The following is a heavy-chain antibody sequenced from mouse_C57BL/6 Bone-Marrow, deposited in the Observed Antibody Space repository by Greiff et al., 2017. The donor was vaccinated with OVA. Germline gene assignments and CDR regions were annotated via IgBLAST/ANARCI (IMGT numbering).Heavy chain of an antibody. V-gene: IGHV2-6-1*01. CDR3: ARHGWLLFDY. J-gene: IGHJ2*01. CDR2: IWSDGST. Sequence: VKLMESGPGLVALSQSLSITCTVSGFSLTSYGVHWVRQPPGKGLEWLVVIWSDGSTTYNSALKSRLSISKDNSKSQVFLKMNSLQTDDTAMYYCARHGWLLFDYWGQGTTLTVSS. CDR1: GFSLTSYG. D-gene: IGHD2-3*01.